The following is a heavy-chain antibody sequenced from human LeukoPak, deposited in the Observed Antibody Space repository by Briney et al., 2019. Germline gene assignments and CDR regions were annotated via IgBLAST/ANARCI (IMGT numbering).Heavy chain of an antibody. Sequence: GESLQISCKGSGYSFTSYWIGWVRQMPGKGLEWMGIIYPGDSDTRYSPSFQGQVTISADKSISTAYLQWSSLKASDTAMYYCARHLTQMVYATKDPYGYYYYMDVWGKGTTVTVSS. D-gene: IGHD2-8*01. V-gene: IGHV5-51*01. J-gene: IGHJ6*03. CDR2: IYPGDSDT. CDR1: GYSFTSYW. CDR3: ARHLTQMVYATKDPYGYYYYMDV.